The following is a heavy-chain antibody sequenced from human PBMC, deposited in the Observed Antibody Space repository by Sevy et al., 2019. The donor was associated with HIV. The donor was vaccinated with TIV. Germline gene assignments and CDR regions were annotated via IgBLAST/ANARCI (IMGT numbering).Heavy chain of an antibody. J-gene: IGHJ6*02. CDR3: ARDLGEGLRLGGDYYYYGMDV. V-gene: IGHV4-59*13. D-gene: IGHD5-12*01. CDR2: IYYSGST. CDR1: GGSISSYY. Sequence: SETLSLTCTVSGGSISSYYWSWIRQPPGKGLEWIGCIYYSGSTNYNPSLKSRVTISVDTSKNQFSLKLSSVTAADTAVYYCARDLGEGLRLGGDYYYYGMDVWGQGTTVTVSS.